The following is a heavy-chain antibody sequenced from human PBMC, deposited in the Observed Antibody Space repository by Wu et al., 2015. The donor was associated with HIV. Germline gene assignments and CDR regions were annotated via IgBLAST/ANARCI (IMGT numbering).Heavy chain of an antibody. Sequence: QVQLVQSGAEVKKPGASVKVSCKTSGYNFIDFYIHWVRQAPGQGLEWMGWINPTSGGSRSSQKLQGRVSMTTDTTLKTAYMELSRLAFDDTAVYYCAKLADYYGSENGPLEIWGQGTTVIVS. J-gene: IGHJ3*02. CDR1: GYNFIDFY. V-gene: IGHV1-2*02. CDR3: AKLADYYGSENGPLEI. CDR2: INPTSGGS. D-gene: IGHD3-10*01.